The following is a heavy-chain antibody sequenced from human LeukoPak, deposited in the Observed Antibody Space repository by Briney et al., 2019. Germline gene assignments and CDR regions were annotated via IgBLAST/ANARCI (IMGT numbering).Heavy chain of an antibody. J-gene: IGHJ4*02. CDR2: INPNSGGT. CDR3: ARDPLGFWSGYSPRDY. V-gene: IGHV1-2*02. D-gene: IGHD3-3*01. CDR1: GYTFTGYY. Sequence: ASVKVSCKASGYTFTGYYMHWVRQAPGQGLEWMGWINPNSGGTNYAQKFQGRVTMTRDTSISTAYMELSRLRSDDTAVYYCARDPLGFWSGYSPRDYWGQGTLVTVSS.